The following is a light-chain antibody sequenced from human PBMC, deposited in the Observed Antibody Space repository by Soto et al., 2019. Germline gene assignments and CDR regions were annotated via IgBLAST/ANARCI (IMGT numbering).Light chain of an antibody. J-gene: IGKJ1*01. CDR3: LHTYSFPRT. CDR2: DAS. V-gene: IGKV3-15*01. CDR1: QSVSSN. Sequence: EVVMTQSPATLSVSPGERATLSCRASQSVSSNLAWYQQKPGQAPRLLIYDASTRATGIPARFSGSGSGTEFTLTINTLQADDFATYYCLHTYSFPRTFGQGTKVEIK.